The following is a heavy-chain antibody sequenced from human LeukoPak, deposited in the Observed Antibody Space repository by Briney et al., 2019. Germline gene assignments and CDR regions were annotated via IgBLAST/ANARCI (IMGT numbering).Heavy chain of an antibody. J-gene: IGHJ6*02. Sequence: PGRSLRLSCAASGFTFSSYGMHWVRQAPGKGLEWVAVISYDGSNKYYADSVKGRFTISRDNSKNTLYLQMNSLRAEDTAVYYCAKEPHTYGDYDYYYGMDVWGQGTTVTVSS. CDR1: GFTFSSYG. CDR2: ISYDGSNK. V-gene: IGHV3-30*18. CDR3: AKEPHTYGDYDYYYGMDV. D-gene: IGHD4-17*01.